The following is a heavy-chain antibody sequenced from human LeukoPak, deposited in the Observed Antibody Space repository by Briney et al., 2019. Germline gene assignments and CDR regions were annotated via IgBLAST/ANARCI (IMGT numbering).Heavy chain of an antibody. CDR1: GVSISSFY. Sequence: SETLSLTCTVSGVSISSFYWNWIRQPPGKGLERIGYVYYSGSANYNPSLMGRVTISIDTSKNQFSLNLNSVTAADTAVYYCTRGNYGDFGFDYWGQGTLATVSS. CDR2: VYYSGSA. J-gene: IGHJ4*02. D-gene: IGHD4-17*01. V-gene: IGHV4-59*01. CDR3: TRGNYGDFGFDY.